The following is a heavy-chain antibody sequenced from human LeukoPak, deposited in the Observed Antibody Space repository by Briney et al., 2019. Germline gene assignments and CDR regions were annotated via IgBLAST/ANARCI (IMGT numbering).Heavy chain of an antibody. CDR3: ARVLANYYYYMDV. V-gene: IGHV3-53*01. Sequence: GGSLRLSCAASGLTVSSNYMSWVRQAPGKGLEWVSVIYGGGSTYYADSVEGRFTISRDNSKNTLYLQMNSLRAEDTAVCYCARVLANYYYYMDVWGKGTTVTVSS. CDR1: GLTVSSNY. J-gene: IGHJ6*03. CDR2: IYGGGST. D-gene: IGHD2/OR15-2a*01.